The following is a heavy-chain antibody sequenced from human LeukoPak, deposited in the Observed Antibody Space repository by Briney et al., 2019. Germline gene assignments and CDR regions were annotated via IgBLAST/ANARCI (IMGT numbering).Heavy chain of an antibody. CDR2: IYYSGST. Sequence: SETLSLTCTVSGGSISSYFWSWIRQPPGKGLEWIGYIYYSGSTTYNPSLKSRVTISVDTPKNQFSLELSSVTAADTAMYYCARHDYGDPYFDYWGQGTLVTVSS. CDR3: ARHDYGDPYFDY. CDR1: GGSISSYF. V-gene: IGHV4-59*01. D-gene: IGHD4-17*01. J-gene: IGHJ4*02.